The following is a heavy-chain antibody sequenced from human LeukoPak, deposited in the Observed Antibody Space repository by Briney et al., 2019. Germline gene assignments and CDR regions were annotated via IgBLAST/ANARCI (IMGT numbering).Heavy chain of an antibody. D-gene: IGHD3-22*01. CDR1: SGSISSGDYY. Sequence: SETLSLTCTVSSGSISSGDYYWSWIRQPPGKGLEWIGYIYYSGSTYYNPSLKSRVTISVDTSKNQFSLKLSSVTAADTAVYYCASGRYYDSSGYYDYWGQGTLVTVSS. CDR3: ASGRYYDSSGYYDY. J-gene: IGHJ4*02. V-gene: IGHV4-30-4*01. CDR2: IYYSGST.